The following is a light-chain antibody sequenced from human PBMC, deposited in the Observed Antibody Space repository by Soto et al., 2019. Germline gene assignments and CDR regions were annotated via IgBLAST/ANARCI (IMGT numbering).Light chain of an antibody. J-gene: IGLJ3*02. CDR3: ETWDSNTRV. CDR2: LEGSGSY. CDR1: SGHSSYI. V-gene: IGLV4-60*02. Sequence: QPVLTQSSSASASLGSSVTLTCTLSSGHSSYIIAWHQQQPGKAPRYLMKLEGSGSYNKGSGGPDRFSGYSSGADRYLTISNLQFEDEADYYCETWDSNTRVFGGGTKVTVL.